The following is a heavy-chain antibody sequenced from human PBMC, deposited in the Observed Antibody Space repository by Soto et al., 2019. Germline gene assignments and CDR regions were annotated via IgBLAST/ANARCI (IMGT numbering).Heavy chain of an antibody. CDR1: GYSFATYG. J-gene: IGHJ4*02. CDR3: ARREMTTIGLDY. D-gene: IGHD4-4*01. Sequence: GESLKISCKGSGYSFATYGIAWVRQMPGKGLEWMGIIYPSDSDTRYSPPFQGQVTISADKSISTAYLQWSSLKASDTAMYYCARREMTTIGLDYWGQGTLVTVSS. CDR2: IYPSDSDT. V-gene: IGHV5-51*01.